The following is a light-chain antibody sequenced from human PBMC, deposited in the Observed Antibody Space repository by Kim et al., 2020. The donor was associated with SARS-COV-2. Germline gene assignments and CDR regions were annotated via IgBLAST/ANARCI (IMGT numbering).Light chain of an antibody. V-gene: IGKV6-21*02. CDR1: QTIGLS. J-gene: IGKJ1*01. Sequence: VTPKERVTITCRARQTIGLSLHWYQQKPNQSPALLIKYASPSIPGVPSRFSGSGSETEFTLTINSLEAEDAATYFCHQTISLPQAFGQGTKVDIK. CDR3: HQTISLPQA. CDR2: YAS.